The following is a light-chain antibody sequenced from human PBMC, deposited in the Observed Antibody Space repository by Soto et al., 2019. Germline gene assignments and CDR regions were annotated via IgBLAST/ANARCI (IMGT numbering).Light chain of an antibody. J-gene: IGLJ2*01. CDR2: EDF. Sequence: QSALTQPASVSGSPGQSITISCTGTSNDVGNSNLVSWYQQYPGKAPKLMIYEDFRRPSGVSDRFSGSKSANTASLTISGLQAEDEADYFCCSSAGSNTLIFGGGTKVTVL. CDR3: CSSAGSNTLI. CDR1: SNDVGNSNL. V-gene: IGLV2-23*01.